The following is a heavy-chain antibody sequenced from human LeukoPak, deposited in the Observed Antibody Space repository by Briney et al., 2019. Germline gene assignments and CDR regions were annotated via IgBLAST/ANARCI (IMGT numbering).Heavy chain of an antibody. V-gene: IGHV1-45*02. D-gene: IGHD3-10*01. J-gene: IGHJ4*02. CDR1: GYTFTSYY. CDR3: ARDRVITHEFDY. CDR2: ITPFNGNT. Sequence: SVKVSCKASGYTFTSYYMHWVRQAPGQALEWMGWITPFNGNTNYAQKFQDRVTITRDRSMSTAYMELSSLRSEDTAMYYCARDRVITHEFDYWGQGTLVTVSS.